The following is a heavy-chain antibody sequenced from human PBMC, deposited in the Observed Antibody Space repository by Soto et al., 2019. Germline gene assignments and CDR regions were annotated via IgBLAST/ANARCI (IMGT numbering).Heavy chain of an antibody. D-gene: IGHD2-8*01. CDR1: GFTFSSYA. J-gene: IGHJ6*03. CDR3: AKWGVCYTGVCYMDV. Sequence: GGSLRLSCAASGFTFSSYAMSWVRQAPGKGLEWVSAISGSGGSTYYADSVKGRFTISRDNSKNTLYLQMNSLRAEDTAVYYCAKWGVCYTGVCYMDVWGKGTTVTVSS. V-gene: IGHV3-23*01. CDR2: ISGSGGST.